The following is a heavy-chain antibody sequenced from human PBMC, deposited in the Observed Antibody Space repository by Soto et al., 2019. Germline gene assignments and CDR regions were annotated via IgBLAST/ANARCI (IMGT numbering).Heavy chain of an antibody. CDR1: GFTFTNAW. Sequence: EVQLVESGGGLVKPGGSLRLSCAASGFTFTNAWMSWVRQAPGKGLEWVGRIKSKTDGVTTDYAAPVKGRFTISRDDSKNTLYLQMNSLKTEDTAVYYCTTARGTYGAEYFQHWGQGTLVTVSS. CDR3: TTARGTYGAEYFQH. CDR2: IKSKTDGVTT. J-gene: IGHJ1*01. V-gene: IGHV3-15*01. D-gene: IGHD4-17*01.